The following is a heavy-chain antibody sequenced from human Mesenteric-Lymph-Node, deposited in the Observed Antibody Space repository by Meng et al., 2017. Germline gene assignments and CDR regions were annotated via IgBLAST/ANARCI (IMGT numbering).Heavy chain of an antibody. D-gene: IGHD2-21*01. Sequence: QVQLQVSRLGLIKPSQTLSLTGTVSGGSISSGDYYWSWIRQPPGKGLEWIGYIYNSGSTYYNPSLKSRVTISVDTSKNQFSLKLRFVTAADTAVYYCAREGRSHQVGVSVYWGQGNLVTVSS. J-gene: IGHJ4*02. CDR2: IYNSGST. V-gene: IGHV4-30-4*01. CDR1: GGSISSGDYY. CDR3: AREGRSHQVGVSVY.